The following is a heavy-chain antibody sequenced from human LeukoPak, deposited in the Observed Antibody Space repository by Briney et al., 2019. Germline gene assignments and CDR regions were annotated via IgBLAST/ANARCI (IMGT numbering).Heavy chain of an antibody. CDR2: IYYSGST. J-gene: IGHJ6*02. D-gene: IGHD4-17*01. V-gene: IGHV4-31*03. CDR3: ARDAGTVTTPRRPYYYYGMDV. CDR1: GGSISSGGYY. Sequence: PSETLSLTCTVSGGSISSGGYYWSWIRQHPGKGLEWIGYIYYSGSTYYNPSLKSRVTISVDTSKNQFSLKLSSVTAADTAVYHCARDAGTVTTPRRPYYYYGMDVWGQGTTVTVSS.